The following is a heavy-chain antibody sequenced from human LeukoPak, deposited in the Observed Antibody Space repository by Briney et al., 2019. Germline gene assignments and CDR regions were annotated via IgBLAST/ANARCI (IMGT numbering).Heavy chain of an antibody. CDR3: AELGITMIGGV. CDR1: GFTFSNDN. D-gene: IGHD3-10*02. CDR2: ISSSSSYI. V-gene: IGHV3-21*01. J-gene: IGHJ6*04. Sequence: PGGSLRLSCAASGFTFSNDNMNWVRQAPGKGLEWVSSISSSSSYIYYADSVKGRFTISRDNAKNSLYLQMNSLRAEDTAVYYCAELGITMIGGVWGKGTTVTISS.